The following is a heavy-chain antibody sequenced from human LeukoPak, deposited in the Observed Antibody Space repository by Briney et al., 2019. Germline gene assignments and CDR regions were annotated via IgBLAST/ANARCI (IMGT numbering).Heavy chain of an antibody. D-gene: IGHD2-21*02. J-gene: IGHJ4*02. V-gene: IGHV4-59*01. CDR3: ARASKHIVVVTD. Sequence: SETLSLTCTVSGGSISSYYWSWIRQPPGKGLEWIGYIYYSGSTNYNPSLKSRVTISVDTSKNQFSLKLSSVTAADTAVYYCARASKHIVVVTDWGQGALVTVSS. CDR2: IYYSGST. CDR1: GGSISSYY.